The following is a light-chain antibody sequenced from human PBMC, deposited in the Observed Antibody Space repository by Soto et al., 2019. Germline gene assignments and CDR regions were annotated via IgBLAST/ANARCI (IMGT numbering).Light chain of an antibody. CDR2: GAS. CDR3: QQYGNSPWT. Sequence: EIVLTQSPGTLSLSAGERATLSCRASQRVTSSNLAWYQQKPGQAPRLLIHGASTRATGIPDRFSGSGSGTDFTLTISRLEPEDFAVYSCQQYGNSPWTFGQGTKVDIK. CDR1: QRVTSSN. J-gene: IGKJ1*01. V-gene: IGKV3-20*01.